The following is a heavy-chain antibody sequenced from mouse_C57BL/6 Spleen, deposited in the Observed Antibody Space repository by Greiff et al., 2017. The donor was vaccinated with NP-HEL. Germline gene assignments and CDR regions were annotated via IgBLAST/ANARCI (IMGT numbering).Heavy chain of an antibody. D-gene: IGHD1-1*01. CDR3: TRDGGSSYGYFDY. V-gene: IGHV5-9-1*02. CDR2: ISSGGDYI. J-gene: IGHJ2*01. Sequence: EVKVVESGEGLVKPGGSLKLSCAASGFTFSSYAMSWVRQTPEKRLEWVAYISSGGDYIYYADTVKGRFTISRDNARNTLYLQMSSLKSEDTAMYYCTRDGGSSYGYFDYWGQGTTLTVSS. CDR1: GFTFSSYA.